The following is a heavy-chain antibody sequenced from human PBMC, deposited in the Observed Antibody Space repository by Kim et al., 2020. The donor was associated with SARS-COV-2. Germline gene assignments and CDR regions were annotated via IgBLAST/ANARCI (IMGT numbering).Heavy chain of an antibody. J-gene: IGHJ6*02. V-gene: IGHV4-59*09. D-gene: IGHD3-10*01. Sequence: RVTVSVDTSKNQFSLKLSSVTAADTAVYYCARGGQDRLWFGELFYYGMDVWGQGTTVTVSS. CDR3: ARGGQDRLWFGELFYYGMDV.